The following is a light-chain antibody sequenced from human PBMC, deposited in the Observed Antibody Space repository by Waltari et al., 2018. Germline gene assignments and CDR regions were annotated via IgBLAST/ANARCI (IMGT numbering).Light chain of an antibody. CDR3: SSFTSSTTGI. CDR1: SSDSGAYNY. Sequence: SALTQPDSVSGSPGQSITISCSGVSSDSGAYNYVSWYRRHPGEAPKVIIYDVSNRPSGVSNRCSGSKSGSTASLTISGLQPEDEAVYYCSSFTSSTTGIFGGGTKLTVL. J-gene: IGLJ2*01. CDR2: DVS. V-gene: IGLV2-14*03.